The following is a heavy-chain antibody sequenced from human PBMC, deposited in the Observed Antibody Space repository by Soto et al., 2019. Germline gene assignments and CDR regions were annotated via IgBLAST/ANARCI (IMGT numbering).Heavy chain of an antibody. J-gene: IGHJ4*02. V-gene: IGHV3-64D*06. CDR3: VKEDYYDSSGPSDY. Sequence: PGGSLRLSCSASGFTFSSYAMHWVRQAPGKGLEYVSAISSNGGRTYYADSVKGRFTISRDNSKNTLYLQMSSLRAEDTAVYYCVKEDYYDSSGPSDYWGAGTLLTV. CDR2: ISSNGGRT. CDR1: GFTFSSYA. D-gene: IGHD3-22*01.